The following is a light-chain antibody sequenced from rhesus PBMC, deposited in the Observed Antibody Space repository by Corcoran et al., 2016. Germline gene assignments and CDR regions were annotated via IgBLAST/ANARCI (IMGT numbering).Light chain of an antibody. Sequence: DIQMTQSPSSLSASVGDRVTVTCRASQGINKELSWYQQKPGKAPTLLFYAASSWQPGVSSRFSGSGAGTDYTLPISSLQPEDVATSYCLQDYTTPWTFGQGTKVEIK. CDR1: QGINKE. CDR3: LQDYTTPWT. V-gene: IGKV1-94*01. J-gene: IGKJ1*01. CDR2: AAS.